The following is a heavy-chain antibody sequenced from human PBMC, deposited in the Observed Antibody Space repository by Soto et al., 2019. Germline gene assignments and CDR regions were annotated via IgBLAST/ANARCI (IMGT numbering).Heavy chain of an antibody. V-gene: IGHV4-61*01. J-gene: IGHJ4*02. Sequence: SETLSLTCTVSGGSVSSGSYYWSWIRQLPGKGLEWIGYIYYSGSTNYNPSLKSRVTISVDTSKNQFSLKLSSVTAADTAVYYCASWYRIYFDYWGQGTLVTVSS. CDR1: GGSVSSGSYY. CDR3: ASWYRIYFDY. CDR2: IYYSGST. D-gene: IGHD6-13*01.